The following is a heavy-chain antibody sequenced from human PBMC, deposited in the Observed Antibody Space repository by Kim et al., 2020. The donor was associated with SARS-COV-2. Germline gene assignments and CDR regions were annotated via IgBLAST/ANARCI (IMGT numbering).Heavy chain of an antibody. V-gene: IGHV1-3*01. D-gene: IGHD2-15*01. Sequence: KYSEKFQDRVTITGDTSASTVYMELYSLRSEDTAVYYCARITAAATKSFDFWGQGTLVTVST. J-gene: IGHJ4*02. CDR3: ARITAAATKSFDF.